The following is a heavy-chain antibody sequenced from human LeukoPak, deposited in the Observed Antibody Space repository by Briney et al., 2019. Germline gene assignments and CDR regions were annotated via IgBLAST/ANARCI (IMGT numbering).Heavy chain of an antibody. CDR2: INPNSGGT. CDR1: GYTFTGYY. V-gene: IGHV1-2*04. Sequence: GASVKVSCKASGYTFTGYYMHWVRQAPGQGLEWMGWINPNSGGTNYAQKFQGWVTMTRDTSISTAYMELSRLRSDDTAVYYCARDRIAAAVARIQARKNWFDPWGQGTLVTVSS. J-gene: IGHJ5*02. CDR3: ARDRIAAAVARIQARKNWFDP. D-gene: IGHD6-13*01.